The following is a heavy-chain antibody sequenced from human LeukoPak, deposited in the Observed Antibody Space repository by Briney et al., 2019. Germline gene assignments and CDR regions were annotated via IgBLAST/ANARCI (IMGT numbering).Heavy chain of an antibody. J-gene: IGHJ4*02. CDR3: ARGFNFDTELGFDY. CDR2: IKQDGSEK. Sequence: GGSLRLSCAASGFTFSSYWMSWVRQAPGKGLEWVANIKQDGSEKYYVDSVKGRFTISRDNAKNSLHLQMNSLRAEDTAVYYCARGFNFDTELGFDYWGQGTLVTVSS. D-gene: IGHD1-26*01. CDR1: GFTFSSYW. V-gene: IGHV3-7*01.